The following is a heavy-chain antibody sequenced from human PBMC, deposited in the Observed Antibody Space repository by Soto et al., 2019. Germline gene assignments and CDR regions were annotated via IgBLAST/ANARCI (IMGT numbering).Heavy chain of an antibody. CDR3: AIRWGWLQRY. V-gene: IGHV4-39*01. CDR1: GGSLSSHSHY. Sequence: QLQVQESGPGLVKPSETLSLTCSVSGGSLSSHSHYWGWSRPPPGKGQEWIGSIYFSGRNYYNTSLKSRVFMSPEMSKNLFSLHLTSVTAADTAVYFCAIRWGWLQRYLGQGIQVTVSS. CDR2: IYFSGRN. D-gene: IGHD3-16*01. J-gene: IGHJ4*02.